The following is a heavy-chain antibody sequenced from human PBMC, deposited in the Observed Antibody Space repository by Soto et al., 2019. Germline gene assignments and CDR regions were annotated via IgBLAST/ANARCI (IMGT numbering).Heavy chain of an antibody. Sequence: GGSLRLSCAASGFTFSSYAMSWVRQAPGKGLEWVSAISGSGGSTYYADSVKGRFTISRDNSKNSLYLQMNSLRAEDTAVYYCAKVGDSVAVAGYVGWFDPWGQGTLVTVSS. CDR3: AKVGDSVAVAGYVGWFDP. D-gene: IGHD6-19*01. CDR2: ISGSGGST. V-gene: IGHV3-23*01. CDR1: GFTFSSYA. J-gene: IGHJ5*02.